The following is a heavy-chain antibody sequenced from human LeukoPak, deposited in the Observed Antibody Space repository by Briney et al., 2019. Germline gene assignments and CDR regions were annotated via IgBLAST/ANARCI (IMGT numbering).Heavy chain of an antibody. Sequence: PSQTLSLTCTVSGGSISSGDYYWSWIRQPPGKGLEWIGYIYYSGSTYYNPSLKSRVTISVDTSKNQFSLKLSSVTAADTAVYYCGRVKALLYYYYGMDVWGKGTTVTVSS. V-gene: IGHV4-30-4*01. CDR1: GGSISSGDYY. CDR2: IYYSGST. J-gene: IGHJ6*04. CDR3: GRVKALLYYYYGMDV. D-gene: IGHD2-15*01.